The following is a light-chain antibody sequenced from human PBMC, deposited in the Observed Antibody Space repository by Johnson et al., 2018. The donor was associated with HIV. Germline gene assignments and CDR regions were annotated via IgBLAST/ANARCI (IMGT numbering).Light chain of an antibody. Sequence: QSVLTQPPSVSAAPGQKVTISCSGSSSNIGNNYVSWYQQLPGGAPKLLIYENNKLPSGIPDRFSGSKSGTSATLGITGLQTGDEADYYCGTWDISLSAKVFGTGAKVTV. J-gene: IGLJ1*01. V-gene: IGLV1-51*02. CDR2: ENN. CDR3: GTWDISLSAKV. CDR1: SSNIGNNY.